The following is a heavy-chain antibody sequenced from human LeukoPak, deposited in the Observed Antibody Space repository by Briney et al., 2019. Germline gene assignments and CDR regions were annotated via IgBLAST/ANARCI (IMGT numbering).Heavy chain of an antibody. CDR1: GFSFIGYN. Sequence: LTGGSLRLSCAASGFSFIGYNMNWVRQGPGKGLEWIAYISINGDTIYYADSVKGRFAISRDDAKNSVFLQMSSLRAEDTALYFCARLPTLENQMRHCSWDAFDLWAQGTMVTVSS. D-gene: IGHD1-14*01. CDR2: ISINGDTI. J-gene: IGHJ3*01. V-gene: IGHV3-48*01. CDR3: ARLPTLENQMRHCSWDAFDL.